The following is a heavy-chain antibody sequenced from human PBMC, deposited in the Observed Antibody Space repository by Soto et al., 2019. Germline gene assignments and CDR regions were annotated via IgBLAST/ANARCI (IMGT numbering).Heavy chain of an antibody. CDR2: ISYDGSNK. CDR3: AKDLRIVVVTPRHYYYYGMDV. Sequence: GGSLRLSCAASGFTFSSYGMHWVRQAPGKGLEWVAVISYDGSNKYYADSVKGRFTISRDNSKNTLYLQMNSLRAEDTAVYYCAKDLRIVVVTPRHYYYYGMDVWGQGTTVTVSS. V-gene: IGHV3-30*18. D-gene: IGHD2-21*02. CDR1: GFTFSSYG. J-gene: IGHJ6*02.